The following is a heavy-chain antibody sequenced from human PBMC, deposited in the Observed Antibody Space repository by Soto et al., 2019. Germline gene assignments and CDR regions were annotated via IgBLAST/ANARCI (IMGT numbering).Heavy chain of an antibody. CDR2: IYWDDDK. CDR1: GFSLSTSGVG. V-gene: IGHV2-5*02. J-gene: IGHJ5*02. D-gene: IGHD2-2*01. Sequence: QITLKESGPTLVKPTQTLTLTCTFSGFSLSTSGVGVGWIRQPPGKALEWLALIYWDDDKRYSPSLKSRLTISKDTSKNQVALTMTNMDPVDTATDYCGHVGHCISFSCSNWFDPWGHGTLVTLSS. CDR3: GHVGHCISFSCSNWFDP.